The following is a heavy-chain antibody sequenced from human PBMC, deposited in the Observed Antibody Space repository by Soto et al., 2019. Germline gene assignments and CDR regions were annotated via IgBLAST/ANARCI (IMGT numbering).Heavy chain of an antibody. V-gene: IGHV3-23*01. CDR3: AKDRTSSGTTVRFDP. CDR2: ISGSGGST. CDR1: GFAFSGYA. J-gene: IGHJ5*02. Sequence: GGSLRLSCAASGFAFSGYAMSWVRQAPGKGLEWVSTISGSGGSTYYADSVKGRFTISRDNSRNTLYLQMNSLRADDTAIYYCAKDRTSSGTTVRFDPWGQGTLVTVSS. D-gene: IGHD1-1*01.